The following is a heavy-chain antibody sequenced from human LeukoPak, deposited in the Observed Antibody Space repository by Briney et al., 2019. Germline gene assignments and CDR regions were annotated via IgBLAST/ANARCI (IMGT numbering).Heavy chain of an antibody. CDR2: ISYDGSNK. CDR1: GFTFGSYA. D-gene: IGHD3-22*01. V-gene: IGHV3-30*04. Sequence: PRGSLRLSCAASGFTFGSYAMDWVRQAPGKGLEWVAVISYDGSNKYYADSVKGRFTISRDNSKNTLYLQMNSLRAEDTAVYYCARDGPDSSGYSTGFDYWGQGTLVTVSS. CDR3: ARDGPDSSGYSTGFDY. J-gene: IGHJ4*02.